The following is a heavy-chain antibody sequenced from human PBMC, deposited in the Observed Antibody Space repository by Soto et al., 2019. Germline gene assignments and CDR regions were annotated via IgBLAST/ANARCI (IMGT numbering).Heavy chain of an antibody. Sequence: GGSLRLSCKGSGFTFSSFAIQWVRQAPGKGLEWVAAISDDGTNKYTADSVKGRFTISRDNAKNSLYLQMNSLRAEDTAVYYCASSRLDSSGYDDYWGQGTLVTVSS. CDR3: ASSRLDSSGYDDY. D-gene: IGHD3-22*01. CDR2: ISDDGTNK. V-gene: IGHV3-30*04. CDR1: GFTFSSFA. J-gene: IGHJ4*02.